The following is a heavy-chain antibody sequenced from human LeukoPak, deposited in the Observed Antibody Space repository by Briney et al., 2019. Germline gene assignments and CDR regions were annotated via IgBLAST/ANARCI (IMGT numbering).Heavy chain of an antibody. Sequence: PSETLSLTCAVYGGSFSGYYWSWIRQPPGKGLEWIGEINHSGSTNYNPSLKSRVTISVDTSKNQFSLKLSSVTAADTAVYYCARDTIQLYYYYGMDVWGQGTTVTVPS. J-gene: IGHJ6*02. CDR1: GGSFSGYY. V-gene: IGHV4-34*01. CDR2: INHSGST. D-gene: IGHD5-18*01. CDR3: ARDTIQLYYYYGMDV.